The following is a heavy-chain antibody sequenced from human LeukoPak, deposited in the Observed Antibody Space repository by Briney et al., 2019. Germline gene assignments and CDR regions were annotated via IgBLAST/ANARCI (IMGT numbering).Heavy chain of an antibody. Sequence: GGSLRLSCAASGFTFSSYAMHWVRQAPGKGLEWVAVISYDGSNKYYADSVKGRFTISRDNSKNTLYLQMNSLRAEDTAVYYCAREAHIVVVTEYYFDYWGQGTLVTVSS. CDR1: GFTFSSYA. V-gene: IGHV3-30*04. CDR3: AREAHIVVVTEYYFDY. CDR2: ISYDGSNK. D-gene: IGHD2-21*02. J-gene: IGHJ4*02.